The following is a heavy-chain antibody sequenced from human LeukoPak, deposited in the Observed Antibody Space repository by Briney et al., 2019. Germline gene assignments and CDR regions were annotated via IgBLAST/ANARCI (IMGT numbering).Heavy chain of an antibody. CDR1: GGSISSSSYY. J-gene: IGHJ4*02. CDR2: IYYSGST. CDR3: ARNGLLCFGELL. D-gene: IGHD3-10*01. V-gene: IGHV4-39*01. Sequence: SETLSLTCTVSGGSISSSSYYWGWIRQPPGKGLEWIGSIYYSGSTYYNPSLKSRVTISVDTSKNQFSLKLSSVTAADTAVYYCARNGLLCFGELLWGQGTLVTVSS.